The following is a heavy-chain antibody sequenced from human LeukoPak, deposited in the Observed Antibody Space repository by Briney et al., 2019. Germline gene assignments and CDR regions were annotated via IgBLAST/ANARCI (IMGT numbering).Heavy chain of an antibody. CDR3: ARQPRITMVRGVIKVVAIHDY. CDR2: INPNSGGT. D-gene: IGHD3-10*01. CDR1: GYTFTGYY. Sequence: ASVKVSCKASGYTFTGYYMHWVRQAPGQGLEWMGWINPNSGGTNYAQKFQGRVTMTRDTSISTAYMELSRLRSDDTAVYYCARQPRITMVRGVIKVVAIHDYWGQGTLVTVSS. J-gene: IGHJ4*02. V-gene: IGHV1-2*02.